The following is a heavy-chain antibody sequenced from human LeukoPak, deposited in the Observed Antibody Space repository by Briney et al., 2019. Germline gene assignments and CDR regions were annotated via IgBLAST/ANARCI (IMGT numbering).Heavy chain of an antibody. J-gene: IGHJ6*02. D-gene: IGHD5-18*01. CDR3: ARESRGYRYGYFYYYDMDV. CDR2: ISAYNGNI. Sequence: VASVKVYCKASGYTFTSYGISWVRQAHGQGLEWIGCISAYNGNINYAQKFQGRVTMTTDTSTSTAYMELRSLRSDGTAVYYCARESRGYRYGYFYYYDMDVWGQGTTVTVSS. CDR1: GYTFTSYG. V-gene: IGHV1-18*01.